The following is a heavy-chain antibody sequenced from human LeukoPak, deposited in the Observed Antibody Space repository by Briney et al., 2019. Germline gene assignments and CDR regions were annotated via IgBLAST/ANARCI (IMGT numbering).Heavy chain of an antibody. J-gene: IGHJ4*02. Sequence: PGGSLRLSCAASGFTFSNCEMNWVRQAPGKGLEWVSYISSSGTAIYYADSVKGRFTISRDSAKNSLYLEMNSLRAEDTAVYYCARGVQYLNYFDYWGQGTLVTVSS. CDR3: ARGVQYLNYFDY. CDR2: ISSSGTAI. V-gene: IGHV3-48*03. D-gene: IGHD3-10*01. CDR1: GFTFSNCE.